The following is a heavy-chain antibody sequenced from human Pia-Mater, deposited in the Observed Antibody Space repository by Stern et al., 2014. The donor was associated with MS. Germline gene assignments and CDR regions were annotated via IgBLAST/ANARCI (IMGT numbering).Heavy chain of an antibody. V-gene: IGHV3-21*01. CDR2: LSSSSSYI. CDR3: ARHLYCSSTSCYTDDYYYYYGMDV. CDR1: GFTFSSYS. Sequence: VQLVESGGGLVKPGGSLRLSCAASGFTFSSYSMNWVRQAPGKGLEWVSSLSSSSSYISYADSVKGRFTISRDNAKNSLYLQMNSLRAEDTAVYYCARHLYCSSTSCYTDDYYYYYGMDVWGQGTTVTVSS. J-gene: IGHJ6*02. D-gene: IGHD2-2*02.